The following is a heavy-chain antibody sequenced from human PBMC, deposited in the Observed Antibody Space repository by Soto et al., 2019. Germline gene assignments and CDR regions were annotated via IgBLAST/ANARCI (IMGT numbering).Heavy chain of an antibody. Sequence: ASVKVSCKASGYTFTSYGISWVRQAPGQGLEWMGWISAYNGNTNYAQKLQGRVTMTTDTSTSTAYMELRSLRSDDTAVYYCARVAVRFLEWKMGYYGMDVWGQGTTVTVSS. J-gene: IGHJ6*02. V-gene: IGHV1-18*01. D-gene: IGHD3-3*01. CDR2: ISAYNGNT. CDR3: ARVAVRFLEWKMGYYGMDV. CDR1: GYTFTSYG.